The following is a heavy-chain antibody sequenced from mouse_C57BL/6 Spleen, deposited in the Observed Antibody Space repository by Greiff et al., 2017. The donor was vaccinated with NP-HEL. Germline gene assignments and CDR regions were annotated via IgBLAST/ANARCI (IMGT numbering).Heavy chain of an antibody. D-gene: IGHD2-5*01. V-gene: IGHV1-80*01. CDR2: IYPGDGET. J-gene: IGHJ3*01. CDR1: GYAFSSYW. Sequence: QVQLQQSGAELVKPGASVKISCKASGYAFSSYWMNWVKQRPGKGLEWIGQIYPGDGETNYNGKFKGKATLTADKSSSTAYMQLSSLTSEDSAVYFCASYSNYGAWFAYWGQGTLVTVSA. CDR3: ASYSNYGAWFAY.